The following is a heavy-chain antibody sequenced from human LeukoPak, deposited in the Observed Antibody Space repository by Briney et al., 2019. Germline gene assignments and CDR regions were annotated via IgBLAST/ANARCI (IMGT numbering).Heavy chain of an antibody. J-gene: IGHJ4*02. CDR1: GFTFSSYG. V-gene: IGHV3-30*02. Sequence: GRSLRLSCAASGFTFSSYGMHWVRQAPGKGLEWVAFIRYDGSNKYHADSVKGRFTISRDNSKNTLYLQMNSLRAEDTAVYYCAKDTYYDSSGYFGYFDYWGQGALVTVSS. CDR3: AKDTYYDSSGYFGYFDY. D-gene: IGHD3-22*01. CDR2: IRYDGSNK.